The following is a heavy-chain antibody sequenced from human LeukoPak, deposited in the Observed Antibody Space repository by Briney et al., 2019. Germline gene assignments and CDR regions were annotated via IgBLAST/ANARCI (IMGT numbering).Heavy chain of an antibody. CDR3: ARLGGSGWSKDY. CDR2: ISTSGSIT. Sequence: GGSLRLSCAASGFTFSDYCMSWIRQTPGKGLVWVSYISTSGSITSYADSLKGRFTISRDNAKNSLYLQMNGLRADDTAVYYCARLGGSGWSKDYWGQGTLVTVSS. J-gene: IGHJ4*02. D-gene: IGHD6-19*01. V-gene: IGHV3-11*01. CDR1: GFTFSDYC.